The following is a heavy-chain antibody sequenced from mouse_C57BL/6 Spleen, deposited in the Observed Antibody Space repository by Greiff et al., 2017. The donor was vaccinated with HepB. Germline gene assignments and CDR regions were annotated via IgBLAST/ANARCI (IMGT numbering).Heavy chain of an antibody. D-gene: IGHD3-3*01. CDR3: AGGRNYFDY. CDR2: INPNNGGT. Sequence: EVQLQQSGPELVKPGASVKISCKASGYTFTDYYMNWVKQSHGKSLEWIGDINPNNGGTSYNQKFKGKATLTVDKSTSTAYMELRSLTSGDSAVYYCAGGRNYFDYWGQGTTLTVSS. V-gene: IGHV1-26*01. CDR1: GYTFTDYY. J-gene: IGHJ2*01.